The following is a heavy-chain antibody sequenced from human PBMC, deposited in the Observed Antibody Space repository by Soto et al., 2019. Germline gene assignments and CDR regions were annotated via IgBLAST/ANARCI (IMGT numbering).Heavy chain of an antibody. Sequence: EVQLVESGGGLVQPGGSLRLSCAASGFTFSSYSMNWVRQAPGKGLEWVSYISSSSSTIYYADSVKGRFTISRDNAKNSLYLQMNSRRDEDTAVYYCARNYYDSSGYFLDWFDPWGQGTLVTVSS. V-gene: IGHV3-48*02. J-gene: IGHJ5*02. CDR1: GFTFSSYS. CDR3: ARNYYDSSGYFLDWFDP. D-gene: IGHD3-22*01. CDR2: ISSSSSTI.